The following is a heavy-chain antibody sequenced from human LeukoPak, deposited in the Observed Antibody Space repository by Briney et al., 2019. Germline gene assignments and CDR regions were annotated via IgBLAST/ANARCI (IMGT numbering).Heavy chain of an antibody. V-gene: IGHV3-30*18. J-gene: IGHJ4*02. D-gene: IGHD3-3*01. Sequence: GGSLRLSCAASGFAFSDSWMTWIRQAPGKGLEWVAVISYDGSDKFYADSVKGRFTISRDNSKNTLYLQMNSLKAEDTAVYYCAKDIGDYFDYWGQGTLVTVSS. CDR3: AKDIGDYFDY. CDR2: ISYDGSDK. CDR1: GFAFSDSW.